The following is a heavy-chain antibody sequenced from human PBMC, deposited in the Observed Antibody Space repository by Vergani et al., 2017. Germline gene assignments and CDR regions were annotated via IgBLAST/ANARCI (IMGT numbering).Heavy chain of an antibody. D-gene: IGHD3-22*01. CDR3: AREKYYYDSSGSHVDY. CDR1: GFTFSSYS. J-gene: IGHJ4*02. Sequence: EVQLVESGGGLVQPGGSLRLSCAASGFTFSSYSMNWVRQAPGKGLEWVSYISSSSSTIYYADSVKGRFTISRDNAKNSLYLQMNSLRDEDTAVYYCAREKYYYDSSGSHVDYWSQGTLVTVSS. V-gene: IGHV3-48*02. CDR2: ISSSSSTI.